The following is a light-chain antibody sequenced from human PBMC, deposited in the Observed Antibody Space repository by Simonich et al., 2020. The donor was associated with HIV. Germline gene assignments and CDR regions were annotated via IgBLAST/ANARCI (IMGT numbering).Light chain of an antibody. CDR2: WAS. Sequence: DIVMTQSPDSLAVSLGERATINYKSSQSVLYSSSNKNDLAWYQQKPGRPPQLLIYWASTLESGVPDRFSGSGSGTVFTLTISSLEPEDFAVYYCQQRSNWLTFGGGTKVEIK. V-gene: IGKV4-1*01. CDR3: QQRSNWLT. CDR1: QSVLYSSSNKND. J-gene: IGKJ4*01.